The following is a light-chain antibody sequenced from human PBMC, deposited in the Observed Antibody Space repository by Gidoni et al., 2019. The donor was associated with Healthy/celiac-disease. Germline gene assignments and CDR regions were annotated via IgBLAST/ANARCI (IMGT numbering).Light chain of an antibody. J-gene: IGKJ4*01. V-gene: IGKV3-15*01. CDR2: GAS. Sequence: IVMTQSPATLSVSPGERATLPCRASQSGSSNLAWYQQKPGQAPRLLIYGASTRATGIPARFSGSGYGTECTLTISSLQSEDFEVYYCQQYNNWHPLTFXGXTKVEIK. CDR1: QSGSSN. CDR3: QQYNNWHPLT.